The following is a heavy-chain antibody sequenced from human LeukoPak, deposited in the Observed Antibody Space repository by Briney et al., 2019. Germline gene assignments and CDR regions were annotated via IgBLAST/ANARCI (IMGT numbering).Heavy chain of an antibody. Sequence: GGSLRLSCAASGFTFSSYWMSWVRQAPGKGLEWVANIKEDGSEIYYVDSVKGRFTISRDNAKNSLYLQMNSLRAEDTAVYYCARHEGTITLFGVVITHDAFDIWGQGTMVTVSS. D-gene: IGHD3-3*01. CDR3: ARHEGTITLFGVVITHDAFDI. CDR2: IKEDGSEI. V-gene: IGHV3-7*01. CDR1: GFTFSSYW. J-gene: IGHJ3*02.